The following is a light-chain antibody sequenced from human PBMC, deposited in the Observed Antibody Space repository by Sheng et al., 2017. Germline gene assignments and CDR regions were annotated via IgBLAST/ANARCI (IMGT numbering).Light chain of an antibody. CDR1: RGITSY. Sequence: DIQLTQSPSFLSASVGDRVTITCRASRGITSYLAWYQQKPGKAPKLLMYAASTLQSGVPSRFSGSGSGTEFTLTISSLQPEDFATYYCQQLNSYPFTFGGGTKVEIK. J-gene: IGKJ4*01. CDR3: QQLNSYPFT. CDR2: AAS. V-gene: IGKV1-9*01.